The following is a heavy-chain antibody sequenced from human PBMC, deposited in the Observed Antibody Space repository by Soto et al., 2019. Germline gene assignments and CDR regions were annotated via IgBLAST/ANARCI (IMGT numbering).Heavy chain of an antibody. J-gene: IGHJ4*02. D-gene: IGHD3-22*01. CDR3: AKDLPNYDSRGYYFVVGFGY. V-gene: IGHV3-23*01. CDR1: GFTFSSYA. CDR2: ISGSGGST. Sequence: GGSLRLSCAASGFTFSSYAMSWVRQAPGKGLEWVSAISGSGGSTYYADSVKGRFTISRDNSKNTLYLQMNSLRAEDTAVYYCAKDLPNYDSRGYYFVVGFGYWGQGTLVTVSS.